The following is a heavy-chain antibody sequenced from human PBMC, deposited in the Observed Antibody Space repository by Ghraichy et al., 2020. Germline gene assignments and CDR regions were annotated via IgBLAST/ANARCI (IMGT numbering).Heavy chain of an antibody. CDR1: GFTVSSNY. J-gene: IGHJ4*02. V-gene: IGHV3-53*01. D-gene: IGHD4-23*01. CDR3: ARHDYGVKGWAFDN. Sequence: LSLTCAASGFTVSSNYMSWVRQAPGKGLEWVSVIYSGGTTLYADSVQGRFTVSRDNPKNTLYLQMNSLRAEDTAVYYFARHDYGVKGWAFDNWGQGNLVTVSS. CDR2: IYSGGTT.